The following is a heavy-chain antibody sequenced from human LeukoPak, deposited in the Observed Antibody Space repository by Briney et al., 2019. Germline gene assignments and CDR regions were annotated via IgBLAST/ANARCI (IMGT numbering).Heavy chain of an antibody. CDR2: ISSGSSTI. D-gene: IGHD6-13*01. CDR3: VSSSRSWFSH. Sequence: GGSLRLLCAASGLTFRSYSMKWVRQAPGKGLVWVSYISSGSSTINYADSVKGRFTISRDNAKNSLHLQMNSLRAEDTAVFCCVSSSRSWFSHWGQGTLVTVSS. CDR1: GLTFRSYS. J-gene: IGHJ4*02. V-gene: IGHV3-48*04.